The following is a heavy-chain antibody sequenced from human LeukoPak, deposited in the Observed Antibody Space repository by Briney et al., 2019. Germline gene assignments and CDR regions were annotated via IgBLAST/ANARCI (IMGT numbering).Heavy chain of an antibody. CDR3: ARDGRDSSGWYKTAS. Sequence: PSETLSLTCIVSGGSISSSSYYWGWIRQPPGTGLEWIANIYYSGSTYLNPSLKSRVTISIDTSKNQFSLKLSSVTAADTAVYYCARDGRDSSGWYKTASWGQGTMVTVSS. CDR2: IYYSGST. D-gene: IGHD6-19*01. V-gene: IGHV4-39*02. CDR1: GGSISSSSYY. J-gene: IGHJ3*01.